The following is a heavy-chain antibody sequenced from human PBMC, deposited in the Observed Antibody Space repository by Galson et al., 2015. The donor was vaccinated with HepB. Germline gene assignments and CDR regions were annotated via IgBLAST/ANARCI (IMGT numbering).Heavy chain of an antibody. V-gene: IGHV4-59*01. CDR2: IYYSGST. D-gene: IGHD1-26*01. Sequence: LTCTVSGGSISSYYRSWIRQPPGKGLEWIGYIYYSGSTNYNPSLKSRVTISVDTSKNQFSLKLSSVTAADTAVYYCARAFQWELPDYWGQGTLVTVSS. CDR1: GGSISSYY. J-gene: IGHJ4*02. CDR3: ARAFQWELPDY.